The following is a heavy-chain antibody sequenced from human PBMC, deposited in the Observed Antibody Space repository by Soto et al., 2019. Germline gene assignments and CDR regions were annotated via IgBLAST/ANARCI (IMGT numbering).Heavy chain of an antibody. J-gene: IGHJ4*02. Sequence: GGSLRLSCAASGFTFSSYGMHWVRQAPGKGLEWVAVISYDGSNKYYADSVKGRFTISRDNSKNTLYLQMNSLRADDTAVYYCARVPMDYYDSSGYLDYWGQGTLVTVSS. CDR3: ARVPMDYYDSSGYLDY. CDR2: ISYDGSNK. D-gene: IGHD3-22*01. V-gene: IGHV3-30*03. CDR1: GFTFSSYG.